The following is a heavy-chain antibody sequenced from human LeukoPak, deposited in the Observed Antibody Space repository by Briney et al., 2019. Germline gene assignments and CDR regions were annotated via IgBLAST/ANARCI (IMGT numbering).Heavy chain of an antibody. J-gene: IGHJ5*02. Sequence: ASVKVSCKVSGYTLTELSMHWVRQAPGKGLEWMGGFDPEDGETIYAQKFQGRVTMTEDTSTDTAYMELSSLRSEDTAVYYCARDSRLLIAAAEFDPWGQGTLVTVSS. V-gene: IGHV1-24*01. CDR1: GYTLTELS. D-gene: IGHD6-13*01. CDR2: FDPEDGET. CDR3: ARDSRLLIAAAEFDP.